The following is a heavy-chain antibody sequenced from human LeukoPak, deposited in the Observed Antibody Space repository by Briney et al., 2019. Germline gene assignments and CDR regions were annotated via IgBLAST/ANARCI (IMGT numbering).Heavy chain of an antibody. CDR1: GFTFSDYY. V-gene: IGHV3-11*04. Sequence: GGSLRLSCAASGFTFSDYYMSWIRQAPGKGLEWVSYISSSGSTIYYADSVKGRFTISRDNSNNPLYLQMTSLRAEDTPVYSCARDRAYGAYLAAFHIWGQGTMVTVSS. D-gene: IGHD4-17*01. J-gene: IGHJ3*02. CDR3: ARDRAYGAYLAAFHI. CDR2: ISSSGSTI.